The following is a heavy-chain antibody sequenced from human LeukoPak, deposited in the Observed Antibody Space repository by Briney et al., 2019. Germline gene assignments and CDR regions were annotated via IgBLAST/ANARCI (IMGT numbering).Heavy chain of an antibody. CDR2: IHPGDSET. Sequence: GESLKISCKGTGYTFTSYWIAWVRQMPGKGLEWMGIIHPGDSETVYSPSFQGQVTISADKSISTAYLQWSSLKASDTAMYYCAKQGTTLNFDSWGQGTLVTVSS. CDR3: AKQGTTLNFDS. D-gene: IGHD2-2*01. V-gene: IGHV5-51*01. J-gene: IGHJ4*02. CDR1: GYTFTSYW.